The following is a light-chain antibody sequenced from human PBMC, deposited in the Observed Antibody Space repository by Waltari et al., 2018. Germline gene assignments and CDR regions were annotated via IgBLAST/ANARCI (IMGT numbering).Light chain of an antibody. CDR2: MAY. J-gene: IGKJ2*01. Sequence: DIQMTQSPSTLSASVGDRVTIPCRASQSVGTWLAWYQQKPGRAPKLLNYMAYSLDSGVPSRFSGSGSGTDFTLTISSLQPDDFATYSCQQYSSFSTFGQGTKV. V-gene: IGKV1-5*03. CDR1: QSVGTW. CDR3: QQYSSFST.